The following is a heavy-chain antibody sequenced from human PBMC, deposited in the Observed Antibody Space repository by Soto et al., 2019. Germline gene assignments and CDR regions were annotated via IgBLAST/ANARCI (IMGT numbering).Heavy chain of an antibody. Sequence: PGESLKISCEGSGNSFTSHWISWVRQMPGKGLEWMGRIDPSDSYTNYSPSFQGHVTISADKSITTAYLQWSSLKASDTAMYYCARGRSPLTANDAFDIWGQGTMVTVSS. CDR1: GNSFTSHW. D-gene: IGHD7-27*01. CDR3: ARGRSPLTANDAFDI. CDR2: IDPSDSYT. V-gene: IGHV5-10-1*01. J-gene: IGHJ3*02.